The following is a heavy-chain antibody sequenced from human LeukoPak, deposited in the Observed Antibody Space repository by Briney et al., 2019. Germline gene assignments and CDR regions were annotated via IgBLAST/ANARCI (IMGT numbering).Heavy chain of an antibody. J-gene: IGHJ4*02. CDR2: ISYDGRNK. V-gene: IGHV3-30*18. CDR3: AKPLDLIVGALDY. D-gene: IGHD1-26*01. CDR1: GFTFSSYG. Sequence: GGTLRLSCAASGFTFSSYGMHWDRQGPGKGREGGVVISYDGRNKYYTDSVKGRFTISRDNSKNTLYLQMNSLRAEDTAVYYCAKPLDLIVGALDYWGQGTLVTVSS.